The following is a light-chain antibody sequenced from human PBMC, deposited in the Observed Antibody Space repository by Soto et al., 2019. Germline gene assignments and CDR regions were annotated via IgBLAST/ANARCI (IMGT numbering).Light chain of an antibody. CDR3: QQYGSSPTT. V-gene: IGKV3-20*01. Sequence: EIVLTQSPGTLSLSPGERATLSCRASQSVSSSYLAWYQQKPGQAPRHLIYGASSRATGIPDRFSGSGSGTDFTLTISRLEAEDFAVYYCQQYGSSPTTFGQGTKVDIK. CDR2: GAS. J-gene: IGKJ1*01. CDR1: QSVSSSY.